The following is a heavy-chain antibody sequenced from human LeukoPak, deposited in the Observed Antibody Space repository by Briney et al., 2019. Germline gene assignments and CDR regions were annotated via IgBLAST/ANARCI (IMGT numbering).Heavy chain of an antibody. V-gene: IGHV3-33*01. CDR3: ARASSGWYYFDY. Sequence: GSLRLSCAASGFTFSSYGMHWGRQAPGKGLEWVAVIWYDGSNKYYADSVKGRFTISRDNSKNTLYLQMNSLRAEDTAVYYCARASSGWYYFDYWGQGTLVTVSS. D-gene: IGHD6-19*01. J-gene: IGHJ4*02. CDR1: GFTFSSYG. CDR2: IWYDGSNK.